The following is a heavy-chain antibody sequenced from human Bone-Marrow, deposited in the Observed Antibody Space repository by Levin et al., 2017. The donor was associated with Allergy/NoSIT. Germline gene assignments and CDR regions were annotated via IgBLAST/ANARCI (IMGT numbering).Heavy chain of an antibody. V-gene: IGHV3-30-3*01. CDR3: ARAGRQWLPDY. Sequence: GGSLRLSCAASGFTFSSDAMHWVRQAPGKGLEWVAIISYDGSNKYYADSVKGRFTISSDNSKNTLYPQMNSLRAEDTAVYYCARAGRQWLPDYWGQGTLVTVSS. D-gene: IGHD6-19*01. J-gene: IGHJ4*02. CDR2: ISYDGSNK. CDR1: GFTFSSDA.